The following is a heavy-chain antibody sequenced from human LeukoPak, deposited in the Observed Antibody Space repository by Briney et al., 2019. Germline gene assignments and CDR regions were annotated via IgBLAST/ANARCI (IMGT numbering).Heavy chain of an antibody. V-gene: IGHV4-59*08. D-gene: IGHD6-19*01. Sequence: SETLSLTCTVSGGSISSYFWSWIRQPPGKGLEWIGYIYDSGSTNYNPPLKSRVTISVDTSKNQFSLKLSSVTAADTAVYYCARPYKSGWLSAFDIWGQGTMVTVSS. CDR1: GGSISSYF. CDR3: ARPYKSGWLSAFDI. J-gene: IGHJ3*02. CDR2: IYDSGST.